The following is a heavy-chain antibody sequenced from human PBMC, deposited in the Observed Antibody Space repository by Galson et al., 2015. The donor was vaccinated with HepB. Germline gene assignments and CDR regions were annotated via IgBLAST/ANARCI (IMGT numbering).Heavy chain of an antibody. CDR1: GFIFSKYN. CDR2: ISSSFSI. Sequence: SLRLSCATSGFIFSKYNMYWVRHAPGKGLEWVSYISSSFSIYYADSVKGRFTISRDNARSSLHLQMNSLRDEDTAVYYCVRDNWTEVPGTPSPWGQGSLVTVSS. D-gene: IGHD3/OR15-3a*01. V-gene: IGHV3-48*02. CDR3: VRDNWTEVPGTPSP. J-gene: IGHJ4*02.